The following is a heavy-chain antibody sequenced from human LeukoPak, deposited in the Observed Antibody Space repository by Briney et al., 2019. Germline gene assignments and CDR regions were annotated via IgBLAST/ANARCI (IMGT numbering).Heavy chain of an antibody. Sequence: ASVKVSCKASGGTFSSYAISWVRQTPGQGLEWMGGIIPIFGTANYAQKFQGRVMITADKSTSTAYMELSSLRSEDTAVYYCARGLRTKSGSKNGDYYYMDVWGKGTTVTVSS. J-gene: IGHJ6*03. CDR2: IIPIFGTA. V-gene: IGHV1-69*06. CDR3: ARGLRTKSGSKNGDYYYMDV. D-gene: IGHD1-26*01. CDR1: GGTFSSYA.